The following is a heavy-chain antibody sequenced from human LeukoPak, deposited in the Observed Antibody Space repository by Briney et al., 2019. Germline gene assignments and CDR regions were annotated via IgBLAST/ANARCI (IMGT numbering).Heavy chain of an antibody. Sequence: ASVKVSCKASGYTFTSYYMHWVRQAPGQGLEWMGIINPSGGSTSYAQKFQGRVTMTRDMSTSTVYMELSSLRSEDTAVYYYARGYCSGGGCYDQDYWGPGTLVTVSS. J-gene: IGHJ4*02. V-gene: IGHV1-46*01. CDR2: INPSGGST. CDR3: ARGYCSGGGCYDQDY. D-gene: IGHD2-15*01. CDR1: GYTFTSYY.